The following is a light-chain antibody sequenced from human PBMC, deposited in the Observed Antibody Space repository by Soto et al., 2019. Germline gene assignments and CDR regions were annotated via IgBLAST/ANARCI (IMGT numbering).Light chain of an antibody. CDR1: QSISSW. CDR2: DAS. V-gene: IGKV1-5*01. CDR3: QQYNSYPYT. Sequence: DIQMTQSPSTLSASVGDRVTITCRASQSISSWLAWYQQKPGKAPRFLIYDASSLESGVPSRFGGSGSGTEFTLTINSLQPDDFATYYCQQYNSYPYTFGQGTKLEIK. J-gene: IGKJ2*01.